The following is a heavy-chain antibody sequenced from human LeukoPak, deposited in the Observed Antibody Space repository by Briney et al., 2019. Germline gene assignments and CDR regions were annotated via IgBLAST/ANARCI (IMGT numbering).Heavy chain of an antibody. Sequence: GGSLRLSCVASGFIFRDYAMSWVRQAPAGGLEWVSGLRGDGETFYTDSVKGHFTLSRDHSRNTVYLQLSNLRVEDTAVYYCAKASWVSSADAVLWGQGTLVTVS. CDR1: GFIFRDYA. D-gene: IGHD3-16*01. CDR3: AKASWVSSADAVL. V-gene: IGHV3-23*01. J-gene: IGHJ4*02. CDR2: LRGDGET.